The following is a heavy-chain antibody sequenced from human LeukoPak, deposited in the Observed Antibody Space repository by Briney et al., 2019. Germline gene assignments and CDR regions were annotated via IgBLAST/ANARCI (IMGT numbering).Heavy chain of an antibody. CDR2: ISNDGSNK. J-gene: IGHJ4*02. Sequence: GGSLRLSCAASGFTFSSYGMHWVRQAPGKGLEWVAVISNDGSNKHYTDSVKGRFTISRDNSKNTLYLQMNSLRAEDTAVYYCAKDLRVGDHFDYWGQGTLVTVSS. V-gene: IGHV3-30*18. CDR3: AKDLRVGDHFDY. D-gene: IGHD1-26*01. CDR1: GFTFSSYG.